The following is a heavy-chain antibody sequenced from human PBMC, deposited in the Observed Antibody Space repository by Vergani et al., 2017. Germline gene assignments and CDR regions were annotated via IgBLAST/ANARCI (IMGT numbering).Heavy chain of an antibody. CDR2: IYYSGST. V-gene: IGHV4-61*01. CDR3: VKDGVKWAVKYYYDSSEAFDI. D-gene: IGHD3-22*01. CDR1: GASLRSSNYY. J-gene: IGHJ3*02. Sequence: QLQESGPGLVKPSATLSLTCSVSGASLRSSNYYWSWIRQPPGKGLEWIGYIYYSGSTNYNPYLKSRVTISVDTSKNQFSLKLSSVTAADTAVYYCVKDGVKWAVKYYYDSSEAFDIWGQGTMVTVSS.